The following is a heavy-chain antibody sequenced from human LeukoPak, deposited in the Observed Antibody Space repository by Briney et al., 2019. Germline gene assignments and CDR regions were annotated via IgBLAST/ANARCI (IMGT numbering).Heavy chain of an antibody. J-gene: IGHJ4*02. CDR2: INHSGST. D-gene: IGHD6-19*01. V-gene: IGHV4-34*01. CDR1: GGSFSGYY. CDR3: ARTVSRLGVATWGY. Sequence: SETLSLTCAVYGGSFSGYYWSWIRQPPGKGLEWIGEINHSGSTNYNPSLKSRVTIFVDTSKNQFSLKLTSVSAADTAMYYCARTVSRLGVATWGYWGQGTLVIASS.